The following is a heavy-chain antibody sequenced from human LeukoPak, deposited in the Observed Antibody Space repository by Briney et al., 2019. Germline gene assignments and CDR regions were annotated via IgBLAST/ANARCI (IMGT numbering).Heavy chain of an antibody. D-gene: IGHD6-13*01. CDR2: ISGSGGST. V-gene: IGHV3-23*01. Sequence: GGSLRLSCAASGFTFSSYAMSWVRQAPGKGLEWVSAISGSGGSTYYADSVKGRFTISRDNSKNTLYLQMNGLRAEDTAVYYCAKDQGSSWYMVEFDYWGQGTLVTVSS. CDR1: GFTFSSYA. CDR3: AKDQGSSWYMVEFDY. J-gene: IGHJ4*02.